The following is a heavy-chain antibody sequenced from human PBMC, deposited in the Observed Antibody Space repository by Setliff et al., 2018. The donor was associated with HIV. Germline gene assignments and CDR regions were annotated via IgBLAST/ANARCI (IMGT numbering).Heavy chain of an antibody. D-gene: IGHD6-19*01. CDR1: GFTASSSY. Sequence: GGSLRLSCAASGFTASSSYMSWVRQAPGKGLEWVSFIYPGGTTNYADSVKGRFTISRDTSKNTLFLQMNTLRAEDTAVYYCARVRTVAGLKVGFEDYWGQGTLVTVSS. CDR3: ARVRTVAGLKVGFEDY. V-gene: IGHV3-66*01. CDR2: IYPGGTT. J-gene: IGHJ4*02.